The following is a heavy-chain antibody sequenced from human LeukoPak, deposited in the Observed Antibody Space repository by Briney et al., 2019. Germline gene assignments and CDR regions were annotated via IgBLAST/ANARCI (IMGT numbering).Heavy chain of an antibody. J-gene: IGHJ4*02. CDR2: IYWNDDE. CDR3: ARSPQWALAFDY. Sequence: SGPTLLNPTPTLTLTCTFSGFSLTTSGVSVGWIRQPPGKPLEWLALIYWNDDERYRPSLKSRLTITKDTSKNQVVLTMTNMDPVDTATYYCARSPQWALAFDYWGQGTLVTVSS. D-gene: IGHD2-8*01. V-gene: IGHV2-5*01. CDR1: GFSLTTSGVS.